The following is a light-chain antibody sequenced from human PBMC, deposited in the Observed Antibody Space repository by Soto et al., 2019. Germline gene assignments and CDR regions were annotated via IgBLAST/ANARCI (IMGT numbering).Light chain of an antibody. CDR3: QQYGTSPIT. Sequence: EIVLTQSPGTLSMSPGERATLSCRASQNVITTYLAWYQQKFGQAPRLLIYATSTRATGIPDRFSGSGSGTDFTLTISRLEPEDFAIYYCQQYGTSPITFGQGTRLESK. J-gene: IGKJ5*01. CDR2: ATS. V-gene: IGKV3-20*01. CDR1: QNVITTY.